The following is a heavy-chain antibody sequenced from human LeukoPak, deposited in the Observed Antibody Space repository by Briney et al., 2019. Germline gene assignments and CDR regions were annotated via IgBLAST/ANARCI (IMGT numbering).Heavy chain of an antibody. CDR2: IYQDGSEK. J-gene: IGHJ4*02. D-gene: IGHD5-18*01. Sequence: PGGSLSLSCAASGFTFSTYWMSWVRQAPGKGLEWVANIYQDGSEKNYVDSVRGRFTISKDNVKNSLYLQMNNLRAEDTAFYYCARYPRSGAHSLAFDSWGQGTLVTVSS. V-gene: IGHV3-7*01. CDR3: ARYPRSGAHSLAFDS. CDR1: GFTFSTYW.